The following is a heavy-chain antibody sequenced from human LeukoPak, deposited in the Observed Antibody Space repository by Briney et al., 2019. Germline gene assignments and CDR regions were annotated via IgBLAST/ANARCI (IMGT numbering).Heavy chain of an antibody. CDR2: IYYSGST. V-gene: IGHV4-39*01. D-gene: IGHD6-19*01. CDR3: ARPPYSSGWYYFDY. Sequence: SETLSLTCTVSGGSISSSSYYWGWIRQPPGKGLEWIGSIYYSGSTYYNPSLKSRVTISVDTSKNQFSLKLNSVTAADTAVYYCARPPYSSGWYYFDYWGQGTLVTVSS. CDR1: GGSISSSSYY. J-gene: IGHJ4*02.